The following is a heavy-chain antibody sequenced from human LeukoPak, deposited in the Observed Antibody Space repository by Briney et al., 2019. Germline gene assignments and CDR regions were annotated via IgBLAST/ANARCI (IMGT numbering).Heavy chain of an antibody. D-gene: IGHD1-1*01. CDR1: GGSISRSSYY. V-gene: IGHV4-39*01. J-gene: IGHJ4*02. CDR2: IYYGGST. Sequence: SETLSLTCTVSGGSISRSSYYWGWIRQPPGKGLEWIGSIYYGGSTYYNPSLKSRVTIFVDTSKNQFSLKLSSVTAADTAVYYCARGQVLDNWNPPDYWGQGTLVTVSS. CDR3: ARGQVLDNWNPPDY.